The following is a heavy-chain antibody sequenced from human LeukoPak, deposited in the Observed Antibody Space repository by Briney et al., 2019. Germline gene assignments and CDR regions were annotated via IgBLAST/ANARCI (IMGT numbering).Heavy chain of an antibody. CDR1: GFTFCSYA. Sequence: PGGSLRLSCADSGFTFCSYAMSWVRQAPGKGLEWVSAISGSGGSTYYADSVKGRFTISRDNSKNTLYLQMNSLRAEDTAVYYCAKDRSLESSSWYGDYWGQGTLVTVSS. V-gene: IGHV3-23*01. D-gene: IGHD6-13*01. CDR2: ISGSGGST. J-gene: IGHJ4*02. CDR3: AKDRSLESSSWYGDY.